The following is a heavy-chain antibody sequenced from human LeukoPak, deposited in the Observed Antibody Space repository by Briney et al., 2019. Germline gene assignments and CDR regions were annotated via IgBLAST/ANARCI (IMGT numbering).Heavy chain of an antibody. CDR3: ARLKVLLWFGESTGFDY. Sequence: ASVKVSCKASGYTFTSYAMHWVRQAPGQRLEWMGWINAGNGNTKYSQKFQGRVTNTRDTSASTAYMELSSLRSEDTAVYYCARLKVLLWFGESTGFDYWGQGTLVTVSS. CDR1: GYTFTSYA. J-gene: IGHJ4*02. V-gene: IGHV1-3*01. D-gene: IGHD3-10*01. CDR2: INAGNGNT.